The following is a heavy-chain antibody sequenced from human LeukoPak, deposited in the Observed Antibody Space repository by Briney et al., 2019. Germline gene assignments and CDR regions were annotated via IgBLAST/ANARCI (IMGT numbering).Heavy chain of an antibody. CDR1: GFTFSSYW. D-gene: IGHD3-10*01. CDR2: INSDGSTI. V-gene: IGHV3-74*01. CDR3: ARGPERPYGMDV. J-gene: IGHJ6*02. Sequence: GRSLRLSCAASGFTFSSYWMHWVRQAPGKGLVWVSRINSDGSTINYADSVKGRFTISRNNAKNTLYLQMNRVRAEDTAVYDCARGPERPYGMDVWGQGTMVTVSS.